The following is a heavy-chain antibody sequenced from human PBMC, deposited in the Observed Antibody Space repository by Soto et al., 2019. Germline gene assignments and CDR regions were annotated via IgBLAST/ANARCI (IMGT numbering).Heavy chain of an antibody. CDR3: ARTQFLGWLPSYFDY. CDR1: GYSFTSYW. D-gene: IGHD3-3*01. CDR2: IYPGDSDT. J-gene: IGHJ4*02. V-gene: IGHV5-51*01. Sequence: PGESLKISCKGSGYSFTSYWIGWVRQMPGKGLEWMGIIYPGDSDTRYSPSFQGQVTISADKSISTAYLQWSSLKASDTAMYYCARTQFLGWLPSYFDYWGQGSLVTVSS.